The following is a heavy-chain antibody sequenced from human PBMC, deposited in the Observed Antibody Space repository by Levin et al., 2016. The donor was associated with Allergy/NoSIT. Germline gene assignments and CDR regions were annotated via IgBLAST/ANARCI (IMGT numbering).Heavy chain of an antibody. CDR3: ARHPRSPDYYYYYGMDV. CDR1: GGSISSSSYY. V-gene: IGHV4-39*01. J-gene: IGHJ6*02. CDR2: IYYSGST. Sequence: SETLSLTCTVSGGSISSSSYYWGWIRQPPGKGLEWIGSIYYSGSTYYNPSLKSRVTISVDTSKNQFSLKLSSVTAADTAVYYCARHPRSPDYYYYYGMDVWGQGTTVTVSS.